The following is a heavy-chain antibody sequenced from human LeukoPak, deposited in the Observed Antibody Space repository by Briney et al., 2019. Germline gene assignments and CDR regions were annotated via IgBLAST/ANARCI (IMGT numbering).Heavy chain of an antibody. CDR1: GYSISSGYY. CDR3: ARARYYYYYYMDV. J-gene: IGHJ6*03. CDR2: IYHSGTT. Sequence: SETVSLTCTVSGYSISSGYYWTWIRQPPGKGLAWIGTIYHSGTTYYNPSLKSRVTISVDTSKNQFSLKLSSVTAADTAVYYCARARYYYYYYMDVWGKGTTVTISS. V-gene: IGHV4-38-2*02.